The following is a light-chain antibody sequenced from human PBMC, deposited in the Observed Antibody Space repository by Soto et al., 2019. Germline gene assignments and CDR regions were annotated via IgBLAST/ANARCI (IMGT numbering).Light chain of an antibody. V-gene: IGLV1-47*01. J-gene: IGLJ3*02. Sequence: QSVLTQPPSASGTPGQRVTIPCSGSSSNIGSNYVYWYRHLPGTAPKLLIYRNNQRPSGVPDRFSGSKSGTSASLAISGLRTEDEADYYCTTWDDSLSGPVFGGGTKLTVL. CDR1: SSNIGSNY. CDR3: TTWDDSLSGPV. CDR2: RNN.